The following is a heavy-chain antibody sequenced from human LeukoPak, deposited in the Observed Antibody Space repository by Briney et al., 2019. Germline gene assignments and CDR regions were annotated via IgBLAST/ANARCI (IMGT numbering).Heavy chain of an antibody. D-gene: IGHD2-15*01. J-gene: IGHJ4*02. Sequence: SETLSLTCTVSGGSISSYYWSWVRQPPGKGLEWIGYIYYSGSTNYNPSLKSRVTISVDTSKNQLSLKLSSVTAADTAVYYCARGLLGYCSGGSCYGGVIDYWGQGTLVTVSS. V-gene: IGHV4-59*01. CDR1: GGSISSYY. CDR2: IYYSGST. CDR3: ARGLLGYCSGGSCYGGVIDY.